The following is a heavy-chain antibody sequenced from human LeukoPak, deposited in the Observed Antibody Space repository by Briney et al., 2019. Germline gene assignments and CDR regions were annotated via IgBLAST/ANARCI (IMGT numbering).Heavy chain of an antibody. V-gene: IGHV1-3*01. CDR1: GYTFTSYA. CDR2: INAGNGNT. J-gene: IGHJ4*02. Sequence: ASVKVSCKASGYTFTSYAMHWVRQAPGQRLEWMGWINAGNGNTKYSQKFQGRVTITRDTSASTAYMELSSLRSEDTAVYYCARGLWEDYGDFGYWGQGTLVTVSS. D-gene: IGHD4-17*01. CDR3: ARGLWEDYGDFGY.